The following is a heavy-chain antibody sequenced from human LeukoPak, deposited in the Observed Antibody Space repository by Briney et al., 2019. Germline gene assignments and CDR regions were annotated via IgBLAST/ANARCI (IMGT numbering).Heavy chain of an antibody. Sequence: GGSLRLSCAASGFTFSSYSMNWVRQAPGKGLEWVSYISASTGIIYYADSVKGRFTMSRDDAKNSLYLQMNSLRAEDTAVYYCARDPYSGSYGDYYYYYMDVWGKGTTVTISS. CDR1: GFTFSSYS. D-gene: IGHD1-26*01. CDR2: ISASTGII. V-gene: IGHV3-48*01. CDR3: ARDPYSGSYGDYYYYYMDV. J-gene: IGHJ6*03.